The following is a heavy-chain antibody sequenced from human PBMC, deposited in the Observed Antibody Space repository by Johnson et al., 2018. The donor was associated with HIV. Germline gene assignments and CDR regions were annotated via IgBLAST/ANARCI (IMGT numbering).Heavy chain of an antibody. Sequence: DVQLVESGGGLVQPGRSLRLSCAASGFTFDDYAMHWVRQAPGKGLEWVSGISWNSGYIGYADSVKGRFTISRDNAKNSLSLQMNSLRGEDTAFYYCAKVPAVAVNDAFDIWGQGTMVTVSS. CDR3: AKVPAVAVNDAFDI. J-gene: IGHJ3*02. V-gene: IGHV3-9*01. D-gene: IGHD6-19*01. CDR2: ISWNSGYI. CDR1: GFTFDDYA.